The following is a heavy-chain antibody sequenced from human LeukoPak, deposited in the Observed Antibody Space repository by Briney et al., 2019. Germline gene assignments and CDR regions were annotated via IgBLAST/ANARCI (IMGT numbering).Heavy chain of an antibody. V-gene: IGHV1-18*01. CDR2: ISVYNGNT. D-gene: IGHD6-6*01. CDR3: SRGKYSSSSETDY. Sequence: ASVKVSRKASGYTFTSHGISWVRQAPGQGLEWMGWISVYNGNTNYGQNFQGRLTMTTDISTSTAYMELSSLGSDDTAVYYCSRGKYSSSSETDYWGQGTLVTVSS. J-gene: IGHJ4*02. CDR1: GYTFTSHG.